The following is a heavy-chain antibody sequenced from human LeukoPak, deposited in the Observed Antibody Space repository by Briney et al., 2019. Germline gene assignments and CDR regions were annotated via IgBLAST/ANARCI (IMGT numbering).Heavy chain of an antibody. CDR3: ARGPVGGATYYDGDAFDI. J-gene: IGHJ3*02. CDR1: GGSMSSYY. CDR2: IYYSGST. Sequence: PSETLSLTCTVSGGSMSSYYWSWIRQSPGKGLEWIGYIYYSGSTNYNPSLKSRVTISVDTSKNQFSLKLSSVTAVDPAVYYCARGPVGGATYYDGDAFDIWGQGTMVTVSS. D-gene: IGHD1-26*01. V-gene: IGHV4-59*01.